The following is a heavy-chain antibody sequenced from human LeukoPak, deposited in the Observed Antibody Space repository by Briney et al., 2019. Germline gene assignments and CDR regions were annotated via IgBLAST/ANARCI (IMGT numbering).Heavy chain of an antibody. J-gene: IGHJ4*02. CDR2: IYYSGST. D-gene: IGHD6-25*01. CDR3: ARDKSGYIGY. Sequence: SETLSLTCTVSGGSISSYYWSWIRQPPGKGLEWIGYIYYSGSTNYNPSLKSRVTISVDTSKNQFSLKLSSVTAADTAVYYCARDKSGYIGYRGQGTLVTVSS. V-gene: IGHV4-59*01. CDR1: GGSISSYY.